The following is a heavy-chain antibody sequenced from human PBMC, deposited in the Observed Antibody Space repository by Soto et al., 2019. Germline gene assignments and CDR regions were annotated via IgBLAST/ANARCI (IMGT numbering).Heavy chain of an antibody. D-gene: IGHD5-12*01. V-gene: IGHV3-23*01. CDR1: GFTFSSYA. CDR3: AKDPREGFQWLPYDAFDI. Sequence: GGSLRLSCAASGFTFSSYAMSWVRQAPGKGLEWVSAISGSGGSTYYADSVKGRFTISRDNSKNTLYLQMNSLRAEDTAVYYCAKDPREGFQWLPYDAFDIWGQGTMVTVSS. CDR2: ISGSGGST. J-gene: IGHJ3*02.